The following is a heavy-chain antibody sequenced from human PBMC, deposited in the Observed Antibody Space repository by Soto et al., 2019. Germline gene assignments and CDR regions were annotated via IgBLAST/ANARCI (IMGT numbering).Heavy chain of an antibody. Sequence: PGGSLRLSCAASGFTFSSYAMHWVRQAPGKGLEWVAVISYDGSNKYYADSVKGRFTISRDNSKNTLYLQMNSLRAEDTAVYYCARDXYIVLMVYASWGYGTDVWGQGTTVTVSS. CDR1: GFTFSSYA. D-gene: IGHD2-8*01. CDR3: ARDXYIVLMVYASWGYGTDV. V-gene: IGHV3-30-3*01. J-gene: IGHJ6*02. CDR2: ISYDGSNK.